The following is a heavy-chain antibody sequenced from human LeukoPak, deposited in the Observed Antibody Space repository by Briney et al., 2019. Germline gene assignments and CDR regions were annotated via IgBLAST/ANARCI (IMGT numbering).Heavy chain of an antibody. V-gene: IGHV3-7*01. CDR3: EGERGDAFDV. J-gene: IGHJ3*01. CDR1: GFTFSSYW. Sequence: GGSLRLSCAASGFTFSSYWMNCVRQAPGQGLEWVANIKHVASEIYYVDSVKGRFTISRDNAKNSLYLQMKNLRAEDTAVYYCEGERGDAFDVWGQGTMVTVSS. CDR2: IKHVASEI.